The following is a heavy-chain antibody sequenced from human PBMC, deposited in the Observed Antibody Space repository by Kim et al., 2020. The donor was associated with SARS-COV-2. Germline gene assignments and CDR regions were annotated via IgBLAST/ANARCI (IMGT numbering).Heavy chain of an antibody. D-gene: IGHD2-21*02. CDR1: GFTFSSYA. CDR2: ISGSGGST. Sequence: GGSLRLSCAASGFTFSSYAMSWVRQAPGKGLEWVSAISGSGGSTYYADSVKGRFTISRDNSKNTLYLQMNSLRAEDTAVYYCAKWDCGGDCYPYYFDYWGQGTLVTVSS. CDR3: AKWDCGGDCYPYYFDY. J-gene: IGHJ4*02. V-gene: IGHV3-23*01.